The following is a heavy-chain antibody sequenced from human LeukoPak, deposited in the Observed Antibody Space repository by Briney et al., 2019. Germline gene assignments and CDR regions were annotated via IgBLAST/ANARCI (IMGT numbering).Heavy chain of an antibody. Sequence: SQTLSLTCAVSGGSISSGGYSWSWIRQPPGKGLEWIGYIYHSGSTYYNPSLKSRVTISVDRSKNQFSLKLSSVTAADTAVYYCARGPGIAAAGSKSGYYYYYGMDVWGLGTTVTVSS. V-gene: IGHV4-30-2*01. CDR2: IYHSGST. D-gene: IGHD6-13*01. CDR1: GGSISSGGYS. J-gene: IGHJ6*02. CDR3: ARGPGIAAAGSKSGYYYYYGMDV.